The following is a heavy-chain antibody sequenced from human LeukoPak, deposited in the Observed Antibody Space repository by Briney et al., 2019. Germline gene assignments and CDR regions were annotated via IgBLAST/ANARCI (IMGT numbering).Heavy chain of an antibody. J-gene: IGHJ5*02. Sequence: GGSLRLSCAASGFTFSTYSMNWVRQAPGKGLEWVSSISSSSSYIYYADSVKGRFTISRDNAKNSLYLQMNSLRAEDTAVYYCARDREVELFSDNCFDPWGQGTLVTVYS. D-gene: IGHD3-10*01. CDR2: ISSSSSYI. CDR1: GFTFSTYS. V-gene: IGHV3-21*01. CDR3: ARDREVELFSDNCFDP.